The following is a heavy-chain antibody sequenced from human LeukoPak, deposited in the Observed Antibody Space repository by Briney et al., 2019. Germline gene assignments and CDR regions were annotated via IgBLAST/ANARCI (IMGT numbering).Heavy chain of an antibody. Sequence: GGSLRLSCAASGFTFSSYEMNWVRQAPGKGLEWVANIKQDGSEKYYVDSVRGRFTISRDNAKNSLYLQMNSLRVEDTAVYYCARLLVYGSGAEAFDYWGQGTLVTVS. CDR1: GFTFSSYE. J-gene: IGHJ4*02. CDR2: IKQDGSEK. CDR3: ARLLVYGSGAEAFDY. D-gene: IGHD3-10*01. V-gene: IGHV3-7*01.